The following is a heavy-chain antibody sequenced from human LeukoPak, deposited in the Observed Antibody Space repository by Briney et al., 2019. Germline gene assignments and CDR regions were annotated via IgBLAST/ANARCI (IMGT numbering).Heavy chain of an antibody. D-gene: IGHD6-19*01. Sequence: PSETLSLTCTVSGGSMSSSNYYWGWIRQPPGRGLEWIGSIYYSGSTYYNPSLKSRVTISVDTSKNQFSLKLSSVTAADTAVYYCARRDIAVTGFCFDYCGQGTLVTVSS. CDR3: ARRDIAVTGFCFDY. CDR1: GGSMSSSNYY. V-gene: IGHV4-39*01. J-gene: IGHJ4*02. CDR2: IYYSGST.